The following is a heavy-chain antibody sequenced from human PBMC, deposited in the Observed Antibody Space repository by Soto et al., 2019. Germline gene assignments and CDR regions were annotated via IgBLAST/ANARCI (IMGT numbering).Heavy chain of an antibody. J-gene: IGHJ6*02. V-gene: IGHV1-69*05. Sequence: SVKVSCKASGDTFRNCVISWVRQAPGQGLEWMGGIIPLFGTTDFAQRFQGRLTITTDESTTTAYMELSRLRSEDTATYYCAAELGFGKLSVVWGQGTTVTSP. CDR3: AAELGFGKLSVV. D-gene: IGHD3-10*01. CDR2: IIPLFGTT. CDR1: GDTFRNCV.